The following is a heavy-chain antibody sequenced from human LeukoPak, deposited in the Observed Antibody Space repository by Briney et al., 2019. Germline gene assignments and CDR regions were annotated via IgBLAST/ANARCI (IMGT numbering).Heavy chain of an antibody. D-gene: IGHD3-3*01. CDR1: GYTFTGYY. Sequence: ASVKVSCKASGYTFTGYYMHWVRQAAGQGLEWMGWINPDSGGTKYAQKFRGRVTMTRDTSISTAYMELSRLRSDDTAVYYCARVHERPYYDFWSGYYSGEGAFDIWGQGTMVTVSS. CDR2: INPDSGGT. CDR3: ARVHERPYYDFWSGYYSGEGAFDI. V-gene: IGHV1-2*02. J-gene: IGHJ3*02.